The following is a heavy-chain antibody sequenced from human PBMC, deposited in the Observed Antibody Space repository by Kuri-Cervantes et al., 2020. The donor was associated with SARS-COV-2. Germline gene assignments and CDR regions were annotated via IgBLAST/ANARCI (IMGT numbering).Heavy chain of an antibody. Sequence: KVSCKGSGYSFTSYWIGWVRQMPGKGLEWMGIIYPGDPDTRYSPSFQGQVTISADKSISTAYLQWSSLKASDTAMYYCARPHGYCSSTSCSVGWFDPWGQGTLVTVSS. J-gene: IGHJ5*02. CDR3: ARPHGYCSSTSCSVGWFDP. V-gene: IGHV5-51*01. D-gene: IGHD2-2*01. CDR1: GYSFTSYW. CDR2: IYPGDPDT.